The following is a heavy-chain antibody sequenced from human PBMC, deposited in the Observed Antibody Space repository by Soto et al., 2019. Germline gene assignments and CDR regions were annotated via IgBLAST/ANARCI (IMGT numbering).Heavy chain of an antibody. V-gene: IGHV3-48*02. D-gene: IGHD6-19*01. J-gene: IGHJ6*02. CDR3: ARVLSVAGTRGFHYYYYGMDV. Sequence: EVQLVESGGGLVQPGGSLRLSCAASGFTFSSDSMNWVRQAPGKGLEWVSYISSSSSTIYYADSVKGRFTISRDNAKNSRYLQMNSLRDEDTAVYYCARVLSVAGTRGFHYYYYGMDVWGQGTTVTVSS. CDR1: GFTFSSDS. CDR2: ISSSSSTI.